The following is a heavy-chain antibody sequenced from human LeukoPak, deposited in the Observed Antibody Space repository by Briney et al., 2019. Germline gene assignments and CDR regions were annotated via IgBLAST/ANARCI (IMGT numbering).Heavy chain of an antibody. CDR3: ATDLNHDSGG. V-gene: IGHV3-7*01. CDR2: ISPDGGEK. J-gene: IGHJ4*02. Sequence: GGSLRLSCATSGFSFSGTWMTWVRQAPGKGLECITNISPDGGEKYYLDSVKGRFTVSRDNAKKLVYLQMNSLRVEDTAIYFCATDLNHDSGGWGQGTLVTVSS. CDR1: GFSFSGTW. D-gene: IGHD1-26*01.